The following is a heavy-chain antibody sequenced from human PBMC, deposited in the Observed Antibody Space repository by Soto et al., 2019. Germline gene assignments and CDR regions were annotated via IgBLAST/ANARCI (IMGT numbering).Heavy chain of an antibody. CDR2: TIPIFGTA. CDR3: ARDYYGYDFWSGPRCAFDI. D-gene: IGHD3-3*01. V-gene: IGHV1-69*13. CDR1: GGTFSSYA. Sequence: ASVKVSCKASGGTFSSYAISWVRQAPGQGLEWMGGTIPIFGTANYAQKFQGRVTITADESTSTAYMELSSLRSEDTAVYYCARDYYGYDFWSGPRCAFDIWGQGTMVTVS. J-gene: IGHJ3*02.